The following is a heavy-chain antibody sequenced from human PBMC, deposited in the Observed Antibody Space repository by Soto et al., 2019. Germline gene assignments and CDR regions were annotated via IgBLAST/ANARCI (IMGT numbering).Heavy chain of an antibody. D-gene: IGHD6-25*01. CDR1: GDSVDSVDYY. J-gene: IGHJ4*02. CDR3: ARHTVAANTDFDH. Sequence: QLQLQESGPGLVKPSETLSLTCTVSGDSVDSVDYYWGWIRQPPGKGLEWIASIHYSGSTYYSPSLKTRATISGDTSKCQFSLTLSAVTAAETSVYYCARHTVAANTDFDHWGQGTLVTVSS. CDR2: IHYSGST. V-gene: IGHV4-39*01.